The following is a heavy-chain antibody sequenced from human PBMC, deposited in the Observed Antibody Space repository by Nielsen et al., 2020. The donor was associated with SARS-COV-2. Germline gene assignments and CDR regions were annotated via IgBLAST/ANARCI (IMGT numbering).Heavy chain of an antibody. CDR2: IYYSGST. J-gene: IGHJ3*02. V-gene: IGHV4-59*08. Sequence: SETLSLTCAVYGGSFSGYYWSWIRQPPGKGLEWIGYIYYSGSTNYNPSLKSRVTISVDTSKNQFSLKLSSVTAADTAVYYCARHFQSAGDFGAFDIWGQGTMVTVSS. CDR1: GGSFSGYY. CDR3: ARHFQSAGDFGAFDI. D-gene: IGHD7-27*01.